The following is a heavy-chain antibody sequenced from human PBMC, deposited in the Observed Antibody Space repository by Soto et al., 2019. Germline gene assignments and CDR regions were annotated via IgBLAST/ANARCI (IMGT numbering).Heavy chain of an antibody. V-gene: IGHV4-39*01. CDR1: GGSISSSSYY. CDR2: IYYSGST. CDR3: ARLYYDFWSGYYYYYGMDV. Sequence: SETLSLTCTVSGGSISSSSYYWGWIRQPPGKGLEWIGSIYYSGSTYYNPSLKSRVTISVDTSKNQFSLKLSSVTAADTAVYYCARLYYDFWSGYYYYYGMDVWGQGNPGHRLL. D-gene: IGHD3-3*01. J-gene: IGHJ6*02.